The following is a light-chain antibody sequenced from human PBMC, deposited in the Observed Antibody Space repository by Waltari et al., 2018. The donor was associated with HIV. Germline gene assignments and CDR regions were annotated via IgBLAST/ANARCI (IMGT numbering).Light chain of an antibody. CDR3: QQYNNWPPNT. J-gene: IGKJ2*01. CDR2: GAS. Sequence: VMTQSPATLSVSPGARVTLSCRASQTVSTKLAWYQQKPGQAPRLLIYGASTRAPGLPARCSGSGSGTEFTLTISNLQSEDSAVYYCQQYNNWPPNTFGQGTKLEIK. CDR1: QTVSTK. V-gene: IGKV3-15*01.